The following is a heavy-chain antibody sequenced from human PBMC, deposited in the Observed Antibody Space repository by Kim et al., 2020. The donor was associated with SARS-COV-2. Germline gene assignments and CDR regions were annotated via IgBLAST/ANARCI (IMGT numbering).Heavy chain of an antibody. CDR2: IGTAGET. CDR1: GFTFGGHD. D-gene: IGHD5-18*01. CDR3: ARGIHQWLGVDV. V-gene: IGHV3-13*04. J-gene: IGHJ6*01. Sequence: GGSLRLSCAASGFTFGGHDMHWVRQGSGKGLEWVSAIGTAGETFYSGSVKGRFIISRENGRNSLFIQLDSQKVGDTAVYYCARGIHQWLGVDVWGQGTTVSVSS.